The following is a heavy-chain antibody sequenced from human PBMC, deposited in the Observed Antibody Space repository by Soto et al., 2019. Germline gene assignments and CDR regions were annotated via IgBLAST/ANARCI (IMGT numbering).Heavy chain of an antibody. CDR3: AATTMIVESSFDY. CDR2: IYYSGST. D-gene: IGHD3-22*01. J-gene: IGHJ4*02. CDR1: GGSISSSSYY. Sequence: QLQLQESGPGLVKPSETLSLTCTVSGGSISSSSYYXGXIXXXXXXGLEWIGSIYYSGSTYYNPSLKSRVTISVDTSKNQFSLKLSSVTAADTAVYYCAATTMIVESSFDYWGQGTLVTVSS. V-gene: IGHV4-39*01.